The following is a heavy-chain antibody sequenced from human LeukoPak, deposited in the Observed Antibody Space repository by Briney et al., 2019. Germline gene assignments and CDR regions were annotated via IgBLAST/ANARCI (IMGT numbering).Heavy chain of an antibody. D-gene: IGHD3-22*01. CDR3: AKTLHDSSGYPFDS. CDR1: RFTFSSYG. J-gene: IGHJ4*02. Sequence: PGGSLRLSCAASRFTFSSYGMHWVRQAPGKGLEWVAVISYDGSNKYYADSVKGRFTISRDNSKNTLCLQMNSLRAEDTAVYYCAKTLHDSSGYPFDSWGQGTLVTVSS. CDR2: ISYDGSNK. V-gene: IGHV3-30*18.